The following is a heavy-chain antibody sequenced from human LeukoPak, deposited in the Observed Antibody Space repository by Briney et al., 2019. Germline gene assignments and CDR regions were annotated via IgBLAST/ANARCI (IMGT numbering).Heavy chain of an antibody. D-gene: IGHD3-10*01. Sequence: GESLKISCKGSGYRFPTSWIAWVRQMPGKGLEWMGVIYPDDPDTIYNPSFEGQVTFSVDKSISTAYLQWSSLKASDTATYYCARGAYGSGSSYNFYGMDVWGQGTPVAVSS. J-gene: IGHJ6*02. V-gene: IGHV5-51*01. CDR1: GYRFPTSW. CDR3: ARGAYGSGSSYNFYGMDV. CDR2: IYPDDPDT.